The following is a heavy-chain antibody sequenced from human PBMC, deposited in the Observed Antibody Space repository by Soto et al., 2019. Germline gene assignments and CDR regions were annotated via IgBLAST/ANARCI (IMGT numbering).Heavy chain of an antibody. J-gene: IGHJ6*02. CDR3: ARGADIYYYYGMDV. Sequence: VGSQRLSCAASGVTVCSKFVSWVRKAPGKGLEWVSVIYSGGSTYYADSVKGRFTISRDNSKNTLYLQMNSLRAEDTAVYYCARGADIYYYYGMDVWGQGTTVTVSS. CDR1: GVTVCSKF. CDR2: IYSGGST. V-gene: IGHV3-53*01.